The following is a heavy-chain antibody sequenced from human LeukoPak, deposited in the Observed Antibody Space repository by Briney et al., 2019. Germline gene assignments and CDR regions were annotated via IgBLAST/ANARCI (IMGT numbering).Heavy chain of an antibody. CDR2: IYYSGST. V-gene: IGHV4-39*01. CDR1: DGSISSSSYY. D-gene: IGHD6-13*01. Sequence: SETLSLTCTVSDGSISSSSYYWGWIRQPPGKGLEWIGSIYYSGSTYYNPSLKSRVTISVDTSKNQFSLKLSSVTAADTAVYYCARRNIYDIAAAENDYWGQGTLVTVSS. CDR3: ARRNIYDIAAAENDY. J-gene: IGHJ4*02.